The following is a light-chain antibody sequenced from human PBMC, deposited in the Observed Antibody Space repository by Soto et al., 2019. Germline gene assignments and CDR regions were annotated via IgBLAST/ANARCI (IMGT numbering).Light chain of an antibody. CDR3: GTWDNSLNAEA. J-gene: IGLJ2*01. V-gene: IGLV1-51*01. Sequence: QSVLTQPPSVSAAPGQRITISCSGSSSNIGNNYVSWYQQLPGTAPKLLIYDNNKRPSGIPDRFSGSKSGTSATLGITGLQTGDEADYFCGTWDNSLNAEAFGGGTKVTVL. CDR1: SSNIGNNY. CDR2: DNN.